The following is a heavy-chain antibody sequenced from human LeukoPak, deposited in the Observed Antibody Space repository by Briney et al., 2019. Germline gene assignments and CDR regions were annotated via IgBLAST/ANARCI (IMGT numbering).Heavy chain of an antibody. CDR1: GFTFSSYG. CDR2: IWYDGSNK. V-gene: IGHV3-33*01. D-gene: IGHD3-22*01. J-gene: IGHJ6*02. Sequence: GGSLRLSCAASGFTFSSYGMHWVRQAPGKGLEWVAVIWYDGSNKYYADSVKGRFTISRDNSKNTLYLQMNSLRAEDTAVYYCARALTYYYDSSGYSVVSPYYYYGMDVWGQGTTVTVSS. CDR3: ARALTYYYDSSGYSVVSPYYYYGMDV.